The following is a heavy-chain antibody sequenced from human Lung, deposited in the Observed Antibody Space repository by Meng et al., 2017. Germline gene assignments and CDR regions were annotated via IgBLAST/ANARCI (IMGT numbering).Heavy chain of an antibody. J-gene: IGHJ4*02. CDR3: ARGRGYSGYDYAY. D-gene: IGHD5-12*01. V-gene: IGHV1-2*06. Sequence: QVQMVQSGAEVKKPGAAVKVSCKASGYTFTGQYGHYVHWLRPAPGQGPEWMGRIKLNSGGTIYAQKFQGRVTMTRDTSVTTAYMELRGLTSDDTAVYYCARGRGYSGYDYAYWGQGTLVTVSS. CDR2: IKLNSGGT. CDR1: GYTFTGQYGHY.